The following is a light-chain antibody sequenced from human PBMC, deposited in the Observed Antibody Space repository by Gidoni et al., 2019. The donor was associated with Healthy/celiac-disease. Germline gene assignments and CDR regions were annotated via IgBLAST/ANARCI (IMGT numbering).Light chain of an antibody. Sequence: DIQWTQSPSFLSASVGDRVTITCRASQGISSYLAWYQQKPGKAPKLLIYAASTLQSGVPSRFSGSGSGTEFTLTISSLQPEDFATYYCQQLNSYLSIAFGQGTRLEIK. V-gene: IGKV1-9*01. J-gene: IGKJ5*01. CDR2: AAS. CDR1: QGISSY. CDR3: QQLNSYLSIA.